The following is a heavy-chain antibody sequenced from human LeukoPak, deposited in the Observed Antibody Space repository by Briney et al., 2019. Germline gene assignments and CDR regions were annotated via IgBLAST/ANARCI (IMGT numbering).Heavy chain of an antibody. V-gene: IGHV1-24*01. CDR3: AIPYFRTAFDI. J-gene: IGHJ3*02. CDR1: GYTLKELS. Sequence: AASVKVSCKVSGYTLKELSMHWVRQAPGKGLEWMGGFDPGDGETVYAQNFQGRVTMTEDTSTDTAYMELSNLKSEDTAVYYCAIPYFRTAFDIWGQGTMVTVSS. D-gene: IGHD2/OR15-2a*01. CDR2: FDPGDGET.